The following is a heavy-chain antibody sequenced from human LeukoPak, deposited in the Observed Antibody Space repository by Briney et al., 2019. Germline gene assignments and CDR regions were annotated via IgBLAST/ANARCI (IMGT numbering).Heavy chain of an antibody. Sequence: PSETRSLTCAVSGGSISSSNWWSWVRQPPGKGLEWIGEIYHSGSTNYNPSLKSRVTISVDKSKNQFSLKLSSVTAADTAVYYCARGPVVRGVIIGAFDIWGQGTMATVSS. J-gene: IGHJ3*02. CDR3: ARGPVVRGVIIGAFDI. D-gene: IGHD3-10*01. CDR1: GGSISSSNW. CDR2: IYHSGST. V-gene: IGHV4-4*02.